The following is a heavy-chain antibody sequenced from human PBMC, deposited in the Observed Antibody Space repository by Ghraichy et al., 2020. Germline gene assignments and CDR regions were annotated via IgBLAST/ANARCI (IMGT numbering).Heavy chain of an antibody. J-gene: IGHJ4*02. D-gene: IGHD6-13*01. CDR3: ARQFTGRVAAAADY. CDR2: IYYSGST. V-gene: IGHV4-39*01. CDR1: GGSISSSSYY. Sequence: SETLSLTCTVSGGSISSSSYYWGWIRQPPGKGLEWIGSIYYSGSTYYNPSLKSRVTISVDTTKNQFSLKLSSVTAADTAVYYCARQFTGRVAAAADYWGQGTLVTVSS.